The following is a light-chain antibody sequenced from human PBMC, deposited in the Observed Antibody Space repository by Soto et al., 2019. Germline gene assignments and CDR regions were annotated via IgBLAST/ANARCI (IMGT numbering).Light chain of an antibody. CDR2: LAS. V-gene: IGKV1-9*01. J-gene: IGKJ4*01. CDR1: QGIRNY. Sequence: IPLTQSPSSLSASVGDRVTITCRASQGIRNYLAWYQQKPGKAPNLLIYLASTLQGGVPSRFSGSGSGTDFTLTISSLQPEDFATYYCQQLKSFPLSFGGGTTVEIK. CDR3: QQLKSFPLS.